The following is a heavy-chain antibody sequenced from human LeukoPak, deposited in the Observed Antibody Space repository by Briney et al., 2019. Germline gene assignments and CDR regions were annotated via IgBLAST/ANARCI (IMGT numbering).Heavy chain of an antibody. V-gene: IGHV4-4*07. CDR3: ARDPPCSGGLCYDAFDI. CDR1: GGSIRSFD. D-gene: IGHD2-15*01. J-gene: IGHJ3*02. Sequence: SETLSLTCSVSGGSIRSFDCSWIRQPAGKGLEWVGRIYPSGGTNYNPSLKSRATMSVDTSKNQFSLKLSSVTAADTAVYYCARDPPCSGGLCYDAFDIWGQGTMVTVSS. CDR2: IYPSGGT.